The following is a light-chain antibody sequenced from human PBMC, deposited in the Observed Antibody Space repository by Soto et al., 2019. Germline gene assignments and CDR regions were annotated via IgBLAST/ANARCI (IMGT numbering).Light chain of an antibody. Sequence: QSALTQPASVSGSPGQSITISCTGTSSDVGAYNFVSWYQQHPGKVPKLIIHEVSNRPSGVSNRFSGSKSGNTASLTISGLQAEDEADYYCSSHGGSNPVYVFGSGTKLTVL. V-gene: IGLV2-14*01. J-gene: IGLJ1*01. CDR3: SSHGGSNPVYV. CDR1: SSDVGAYNF. CDR2: EVS.